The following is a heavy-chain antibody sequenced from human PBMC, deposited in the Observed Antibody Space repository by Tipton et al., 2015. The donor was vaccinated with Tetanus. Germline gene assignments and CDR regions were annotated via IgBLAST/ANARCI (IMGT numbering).Heavy chain of an antibody. CDR2: IHYSGST. J-gene: IGHJ3*02. CDR3: AREGAPRAFDI. CDR1: GGSISSADYY. V-gene: IGHV4-31*03. Sequence: TLSLTCTVSGGSISSADYYWGWIRQHPGKGLEWIGNIHYSGSTFYNPSLKSRVTISVDTSKNQFSLKLNSVTAADTAVYYCAREGAPRAFDIWGQGTMVTVSS.